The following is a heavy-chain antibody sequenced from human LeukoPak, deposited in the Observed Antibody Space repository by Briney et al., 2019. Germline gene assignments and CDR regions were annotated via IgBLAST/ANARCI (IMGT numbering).Heavy chain of an antibody. V-gene: IGHV3-48*01. D-gene: IGHD3-10*01. Sequence: GGSLRLSCAASGFTFSSYNMNWVRQAPGKGLEWVSYISSSSTIYYADSVKGRFTISRDNAKNSLYLQMNSLRAEDTAVYYCASNLEPNTYYYGSGSYSYYYYGMDVWGQGTTVTVSS. J-gene: IGHJ6*02. CDR1: GFTFSSYN. CDR3: ASNLEPNTYYYGSGSYSYYYYGMDV. CDR2: ISSSSTI.